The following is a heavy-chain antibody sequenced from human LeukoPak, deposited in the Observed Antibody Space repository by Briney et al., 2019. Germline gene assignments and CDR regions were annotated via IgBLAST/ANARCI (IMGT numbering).Heavy chain of an antibody. V-gene: IGHV3-21*01. D-gene: IGHD4-11*01. CDR2: ISSSSTYI. CDR1: GFTFSNYG. CDR3: ARAPYSRYYYMDV. J-gene: IGHJ6*03. Sequence: PGGSLRLSCAASGFTFSNYGMNWVRQAPGKGLEWVSSISSSSTYIYYADSVKGRFTISRDNAKNSLYLQMNSLRAEDTAVYYCARAPYSRYYYMDVWGKGTTVTVSS.